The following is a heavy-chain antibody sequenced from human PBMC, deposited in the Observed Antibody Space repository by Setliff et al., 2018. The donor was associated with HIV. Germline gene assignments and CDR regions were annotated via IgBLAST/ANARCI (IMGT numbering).Heavy chain of an antibody. CDR2: IYYTGST. V-gene: IGHV4-59*12. CDR1: GGSINSYF. D-gene: IGHD4-17*01. CDR3: AGDFLRSGYFDH. Sequence: PSETLSLTCTVSGGSINSYFWSWIRQPPGKGLEWIAYIYYTGSTYYNASLASRLIMSLDPSKNQFSLKLNSMTAADTAMYYCAGDFLRSGYFDHWGQGKLVTVSS. J-gene: IGHJ4*02.